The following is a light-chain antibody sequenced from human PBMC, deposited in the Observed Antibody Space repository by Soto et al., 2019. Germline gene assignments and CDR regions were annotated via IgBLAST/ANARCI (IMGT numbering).Light chain of an antibody. V-gene: IGKV1-39*01. CDR1: QSISNY. J-gene: IGKJ1*01. CDR2: AAS. CDR3: QQNFSPPGT. Sequence: DIQMTQSPSSLSASVGDRVTITCRASQSISNYLNWYQQKPGKAPKLLIYAASSMESGVPSRFSGSGSETDFTLTISSLQPDDSATYYCQQNFSPPGTFGQGTKVEV.